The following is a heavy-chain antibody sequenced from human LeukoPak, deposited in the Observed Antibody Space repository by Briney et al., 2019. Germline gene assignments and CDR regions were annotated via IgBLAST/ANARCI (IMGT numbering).Heavy chain of an antibody. D-gene: IGHD3-9*01. V-gene: IGHV3-30*18. CDR1: GFTFSSYG. CDR3: AKDRPTSNILTGYQDN. CDR2: ISYDGGNK. J-gene: IGHJ4*02. Sequence: GGSLRLSCAASGFTFSSYGMHWVRQAPGKGLEWVAVISYDGGNKHYADPVKGRFTISRDNSKNTLYLQMNSLRAEDTAVYYCAKDRPTSNILTGYQDNWGQGTLVTVSS.